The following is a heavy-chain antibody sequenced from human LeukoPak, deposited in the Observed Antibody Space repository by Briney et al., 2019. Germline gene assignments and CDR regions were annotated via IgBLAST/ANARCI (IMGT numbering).Heavy chain of an antibody. CDR1: GGSFSGYY. Sequence: SETLSLTCAVYGGSFSGYYWSWIRQPPGKGLEWIGEINHSGSTNYNPSLKSRVTISVDTSKNQFSLKLSSVTAADTAVYCCARLESRLRYFDWLSRRMDVWGQGTTVTVSS. D-gene: IGHD3-9*01. CDR3: ARLESRLRYFDWLSRRMDV. J-gene: IGHJ6*02. V-gene: IGHV4-34*01. CDR2: INHSGST.